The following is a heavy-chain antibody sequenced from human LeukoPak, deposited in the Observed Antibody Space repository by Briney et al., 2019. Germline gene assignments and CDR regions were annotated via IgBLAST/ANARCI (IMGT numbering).Heavy chain of an antibody. J-gene: IGHJ5*02. Sequence: SQTLSLTCTVSGGSISSGDYYWSWIRQPPGKGLEWIGYIYYSGSTYYNPSLKSRVTIAVDTSKNQFSLKLSSVTAAATAVYYCARVYSSSWYWFDPWGQGTLVTVSS. CDR2: IYYSGST. V-gene: IGHV4-30-4*08. CDR1: GGSISSGDYY. CDR3: ARVYSSSWYWFDP. D-gene: IGHD6-13*01.